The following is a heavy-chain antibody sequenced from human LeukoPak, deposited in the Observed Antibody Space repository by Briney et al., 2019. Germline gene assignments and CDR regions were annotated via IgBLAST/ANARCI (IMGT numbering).Heavy chain of an antibody. Sequence: PSETRSLTCTVSGGSISSYYWSWIRQPPGKGLEWIGYIYYSGSTNYNPSLKSRVTISVDTSKNQFSLKLSSVTAADTAVYYCARVMITFGGVASTPTYYFDYWGQGTLVTVSS. D-gene: IGHD3-16*01. CDR1: GGSISSYY. CDR2: IYYSGST. J-gene: IGHJ4*02. V-gene: IGHV4-59*01. CDR3: ARVMITFGGVASTPTYYFDY.